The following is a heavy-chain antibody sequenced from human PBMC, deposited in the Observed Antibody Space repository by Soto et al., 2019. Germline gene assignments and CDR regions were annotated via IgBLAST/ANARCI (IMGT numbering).Heavy chain of an antibody. Sequence: SETLSLTCTVSGGSISSYYWSWIRQPPGKGLEWIGYIYYSGSTNYNPSLKSRVTISVDTSKNQFSLKLSSVTAADTAVYYCASSTSITGTILDYWGQGTLVTVSS. D-gene: IGHD1-7*01. V-gene: IGHV4-59*01. CDR3: ASSTSITGTILDY. J-gene: IGHJ4*02. CDR2: IYYSGST. CDR1: GGSISSYY.